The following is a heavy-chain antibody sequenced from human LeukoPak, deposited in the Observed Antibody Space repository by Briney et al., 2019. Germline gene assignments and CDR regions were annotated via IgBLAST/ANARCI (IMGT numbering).Heavy chain of an antibody. CDR3: ARDGGKRGYRGYGDFDY. J-gene: IGHJ4*02. Sequence: GGSLTLSCAASGFPFSSYDMHWVRQATGKGREWVSAIGTAGDTYYPGSVKGRFTISRENAKNSLYLQMNSLRAEDTAVYYCARDGGKRGYRGYGDFDYWGQGTLVTVSS. V-gene: IGHV3-13*01. D-gene: IGHD5-12*01. CDR2: IGTAGDT. CDR1: GFPFSSYD.